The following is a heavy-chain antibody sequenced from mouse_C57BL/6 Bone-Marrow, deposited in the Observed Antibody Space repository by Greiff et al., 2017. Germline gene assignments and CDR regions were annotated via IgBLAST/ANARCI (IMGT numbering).Heavy chain of an antibody. V-gene: IGHV2-2*01. Sequence: VMLVESGPGLVQPSQSLSITCTVSGFSLTSYGVHWVRQSPGKGLEWLGVIWSGGSTDYNAAFISRLSISKDNSKSQVFFKMNSLQADDTAIYYCARNYEDYDYDGGFAYWGQGTLVTVSA. CDR2: IWSGGST. D-gene: IGHD2-4*01. CDR3: ARNYEDYDYDGGFAY. J-gene: IGHJ3*01. CDR1: GFSLTSYG.